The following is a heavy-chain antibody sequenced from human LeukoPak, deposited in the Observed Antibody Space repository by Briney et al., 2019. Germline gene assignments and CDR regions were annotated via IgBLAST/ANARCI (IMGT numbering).Heavy chain of an antibody. CDR3: AREVDSVIGSIDY. J-gene: IGHJ4*02. V-gene: IGHV3-30*04. CDR2: ISYDGSNK. Sequence: PGRSLRLSCAASGFTFSSYAMHWVRQAPGKGLEWVAVISYDGSNKYYADSVKGRFTISRDNSKNTLYLQMNSLRAEDTAVYYCAREVDSVIGSIDYWGQGTLVAVSS. CDR1: GFTFSSYA. D-gene: IGHD3-22*01.